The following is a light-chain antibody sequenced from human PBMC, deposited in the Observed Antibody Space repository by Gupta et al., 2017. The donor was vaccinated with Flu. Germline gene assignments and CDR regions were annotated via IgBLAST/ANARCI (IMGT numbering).Light chain of an antibody. CDR2: RNG. CDR1: NDKVGHLG. CDR3: SAWDTSVGGWV. Sequence: TATLTCTGNNDKVGHLGAAWLQHHQGHPPKLLSYRNGNRPSGISERFSASRSGNTASLTISGLQSEDEADYYCSAWDTSVGGWVFGGGTKLTVL. J-gene: IGLJ3*02. V-gene: IGLV10-54*04.